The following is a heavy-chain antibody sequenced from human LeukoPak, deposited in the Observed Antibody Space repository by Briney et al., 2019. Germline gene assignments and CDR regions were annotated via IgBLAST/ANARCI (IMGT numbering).Heavy chain of an antibody. CDR3: ASLPAAENYFDY. CDR1: GGSISSSSYY. D-gene: IGHD2-2*01. Sequence: PSETLSLTCTVSGGSISSSSYYWGWIRQPPGKGLEWIGSIYYSGSTYYNPSLKSRVTISVDTSKNQFSLKLSSVTAADTAVHYCASLPAAENYFDYWDQGTLVTVSS. CDR2: IYYSGST. J-gene: IGHJ4*02. V-gene: IGHV4-39*07.